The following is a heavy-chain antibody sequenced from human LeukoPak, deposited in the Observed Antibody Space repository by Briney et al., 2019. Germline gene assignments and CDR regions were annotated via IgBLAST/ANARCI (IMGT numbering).Heavy chain of an antibody. J-gene: IGHJ6*03. D-gene: IGHD3-10*01. CDR3: AREGGERFGELLYYYYYYMDV. Sequence: ASVKVSCKASGYTFTSYAMNWVRQAPGQGLEWMGWINTNTGNPTYAQGFTGRFVFSLDTSVSTAYLQISSLKAEDTAVYYCAREGGERFGELLYYYYYYMDVWGKGTTVTVSS. V-gene: IGHV7-4-1*02. CDR1: GYTFTSYA. CDR2: INTNTGNP.